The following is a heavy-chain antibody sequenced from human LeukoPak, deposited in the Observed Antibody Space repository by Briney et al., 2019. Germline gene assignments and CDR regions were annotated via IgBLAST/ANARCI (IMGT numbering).Heavy chain of an antibody. D-gene: IGHD2-2*01. Sequence: GASVKVSCKASGYTFTSYGISWVRQAPGQGLEWMGWISAYNGNTNCAQKLQGRVTMTTDTSTSTAYMELRSLRSDDTAVYYCARLEDIVVVPAAISYYYYGMDVWGQGTTVTVSS. J-gene: IGHJ6*02. V-gene: IGHV1-18*01. CDR2: ISAYNGNT. CDR3: ARLEDIVVVPAAISYYYYGMDV. CDR1: GYTFTSYG.